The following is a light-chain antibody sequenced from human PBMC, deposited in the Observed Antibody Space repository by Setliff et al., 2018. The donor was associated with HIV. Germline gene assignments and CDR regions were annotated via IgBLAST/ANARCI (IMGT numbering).Light chain of an antibody. Sequence: QSVLTQPASVSGSPGQSITTACTGTGNDIGAYNYVSWYQQHPDKAPKLMIYEVSKRPSGLSNRFSASKSGNTASLTISGLQAEDEADYFCCSYTTSSVWVFGGGTKVTV. CDR3: CSYTTSSVWV. CDR2: EVS. J-gene: IGLJ3*02. V-gene: IGLV2-14*01. CDR1: GNDIGAYNY.